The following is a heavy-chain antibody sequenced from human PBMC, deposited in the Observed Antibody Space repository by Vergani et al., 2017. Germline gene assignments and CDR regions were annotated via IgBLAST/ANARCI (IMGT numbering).Heavy chain of an antibody. V-gene: IGHV4-34*01. CDR2: INHSGST. Sequence: QVQLQQWGAGLLKPSETLSLTCAVYGGSFSGYNWSWIRQPPGKGLEWIGEINHSGSTNYNPSLKSRVTISVDTSKNQFSLKLSSVTAADTAVYYCARLSIGGDYVDAFDIWGQGTMVTVSS. D-gene: IGHD4-17*01. CDR3: ARLSIGGDYVDAFDI. CDR1: GGSFSGYN. J-gene: IGHJ3*02.